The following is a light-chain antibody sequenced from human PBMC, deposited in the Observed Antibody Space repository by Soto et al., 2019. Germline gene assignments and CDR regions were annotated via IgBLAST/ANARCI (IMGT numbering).Light chain of an antibody. V-gene: IGKV3-15*01. Sequence: EIVLTQSPATLSLSPGERATLSCRASQSVSSYLAWYQQKPGQAPRLLIYAASTRATGIPDRFSGSGSGTDFTLTISSLQSQDFAVYYCQQYNKWPRTFGQGTKVDIK. CDR1: QSVSSY. J-gene: IGKJ1*01. CDR2: AAS. CDR3: QQYNKWPRT.